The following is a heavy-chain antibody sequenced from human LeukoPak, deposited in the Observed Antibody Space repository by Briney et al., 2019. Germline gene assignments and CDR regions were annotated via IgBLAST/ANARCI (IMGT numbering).Heavy chain of an antibody. CDR2: ISAYNGNT. V-gene: IGHV1-18*01. D-gene: IGHD2-2*01. Sequence: ASVKVSCKASGYTFTSYGISWARQAPGQGLEWMGWISAYNGNTNYAQKLQGRVTMTTDTSTSTAYMELRSLRSDDTAVYYCARDYCSSTSCPPTFDYYYYGMDVWGQGTTVTVSS. CDR1: GYTFTSYG. CDR3: ARDYCSSTSCPPTFDYYYYGMDV. J-gene: IGHJ6*02.